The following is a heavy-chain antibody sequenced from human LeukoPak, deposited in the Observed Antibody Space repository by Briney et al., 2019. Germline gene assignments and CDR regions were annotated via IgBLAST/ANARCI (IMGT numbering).Heavy chain of an antibody. V-gene: IGHV3-7*01. J-gene: IGHJ4*02. CDR3: ARIGYSSSSNDY. CDR2: IKQDGSVK. CDR1: GFTFNNYW. Sequence: RGSLRLSCAASGFTFNNYWMSWVRQAPGKGLEWVANIKQDGSVKYYVDSVRGRFTISRDNAKNSLYLQMNSLRAGDTAVYYCARIGYSSSSNDYWGQGTLVIVSS. D-gene: IGHD6-6*01.